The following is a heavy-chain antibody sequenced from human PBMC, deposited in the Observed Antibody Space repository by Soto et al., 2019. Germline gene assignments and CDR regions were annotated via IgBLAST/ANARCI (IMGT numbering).Heavy chain of an antibody. V-gene: IGHV4-34*01. D-gene: IGHD2-15*01. CDR1: GGSFSGYY. CDR2: INHSGST. Sequence: SETLSLTCAVYGGSFSGYYWSWIRQPPGKGLEWIGEINHSGSTNYNPSLKSRVTISVDTSKNQFSLKLSSVTAADTAVYYCARGCSGGSCYKGVYDKWGKGTLVTLAS. CDR3: ARGCSGGSCYKGVYDK. J-gene: IGHJ4*02.